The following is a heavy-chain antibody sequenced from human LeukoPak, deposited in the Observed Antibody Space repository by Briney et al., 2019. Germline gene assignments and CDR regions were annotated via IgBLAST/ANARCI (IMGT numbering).Heavy chain of an antibody. V-gene: IGHV3-21*01. D-gene: IGHD1-26*01. J-gene: IGHJ5*02. CDR3: ARNHIVGATNWFDP. Sequence: GGSLRLSCAASGFTFSSYAMHWVRQAPGKGLEWVSSISSSSSYIYYADSVKGRFTISRDNAKNSLYLQMNSLRAEDTAVYYCARNHIVGATNWFDPWGQGTLVTVSS. CDR2: ISSSSSYI. CDR1: GFTFSSYA.